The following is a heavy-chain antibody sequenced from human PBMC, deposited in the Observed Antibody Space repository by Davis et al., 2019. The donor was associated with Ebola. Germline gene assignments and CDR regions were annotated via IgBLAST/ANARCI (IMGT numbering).Heavy chain of an antibody. J-gene: IGHJ4*02. CDR2: IIPILGIA. CDR1: GGTFSSYA. D-gene: IGHD5-18*01. V-gene: IGHV1-69*04. Sequence: SVKVSCKASGGTFSSYAISWVRQAPGQGLEWMGRIIPILGIANYAQKFQGRVTINADKSTSTAYMELSSLRSEDTAVYYCARERPVQLWPGEFDYWGQGTLVTVSS. CDR3: ARERPVQLWPGEFDY.